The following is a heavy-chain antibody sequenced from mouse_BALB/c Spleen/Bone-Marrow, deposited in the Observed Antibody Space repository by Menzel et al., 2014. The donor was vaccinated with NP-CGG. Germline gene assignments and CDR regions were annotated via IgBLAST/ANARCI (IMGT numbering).Heavy chain of an antibody. CDR2: INPDSSAI. V-gene: IGHV4-1*02. Sequence: DVKLQESGGGLVQPGGSLKLSCAASGFDFSRYWMNWVRQAPGKGLEWIGEINPDSSAIIYTPSLKDKFIISRDNAKNTLYLQMSKVRSEDTALYYCARPYYRYLYFDYWGQGTTLTVSS. CDR3: ARPYYRYLYFDY. CDR1: GFDFSRYW. J-gene: IGHJ2*01. D-gene: IGHD2-14*01.